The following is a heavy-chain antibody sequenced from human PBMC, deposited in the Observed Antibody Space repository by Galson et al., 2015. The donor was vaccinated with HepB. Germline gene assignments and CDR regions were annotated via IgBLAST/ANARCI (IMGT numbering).Heavy chain of an antibody. Sequence: CAISGDSVSSNSATWNWIRQSPSRGLEWLGRTYYRSKWYNDYAVSVKSRITINPDTPKNQFSLQLNSVTPDDTAVYYCARGVAISLDYWGQGTLVTVSS. D-gene: IGHD3-3*01. J-gene: IGHJ4*02. CDR1: GDSVSSNSAT. CDR3: ARGVAISLDY. CDR2: TYYRSKWYN. V-gene: IGHV6-1*01.